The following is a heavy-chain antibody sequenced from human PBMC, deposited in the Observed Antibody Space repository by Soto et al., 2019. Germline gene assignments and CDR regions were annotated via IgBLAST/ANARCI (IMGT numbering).Heavy chain of an antibody. CDR3: ARVWTTVTNWFDP. V-gene: IGHV4-4*02. J-gene: IGHJ5*02. CDR2: IYHSGST. Sequence: SETLSLTCVVSGGSISSSNWWSWVRQPPGKGLEWIGEIYHSGSTYYNPSLKSRVTISVDKSKNQFSLKLSSVTAADTAVYYCARVWTTVTNWFDPWGQGTLVTVSS. D-gene: IGHD4-17*01. CDR1: GGSISSSNW.